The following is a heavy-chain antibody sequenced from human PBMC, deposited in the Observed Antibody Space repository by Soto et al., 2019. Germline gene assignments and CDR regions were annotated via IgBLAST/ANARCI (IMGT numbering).Heavy chain of an antibody. J-gene: IGHJ6*02. V-gene: IGHV1-69*12. CDR1: GGTFSTYA. CDR2: IIPVFRAP. D-gene: IGHD5-12*01. CDR3: ARDKDRPRLGGNYYYFTDV. Sequence: QVHLVQSGAEVKKPGSSVKVSCKVSGGTFSTYAISWVRQAPGQGLEWMGGIIPVFRAPDYAQKFQGRVTITADESASTAYMELNGLGSEDTAMYYCARDKDRPRLGGNYYYFTDVWGQGTTVTVSS.